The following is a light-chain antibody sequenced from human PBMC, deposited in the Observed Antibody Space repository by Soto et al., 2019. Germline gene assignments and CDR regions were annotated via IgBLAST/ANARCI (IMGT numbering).Light chain of an antibody. CDR3: QQYGSSPIT. CDR2: GAS. CDR1: HSVSSN. V-gene: IGKV3-15*01. Sequence: EIGMTQSPATLSVSPGERATLSCRASHSVSSNLAWYQQKPGQAPRLLIYGASTRATDIPVRFSGGGSGTEFTLTISRLEPEDFAVYYCQQYGSSPITFGQGTRLEIK. J-gene: IGKJ5*01.